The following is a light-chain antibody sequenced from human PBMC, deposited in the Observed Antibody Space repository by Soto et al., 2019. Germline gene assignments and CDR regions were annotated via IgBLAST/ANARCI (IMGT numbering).Light chain of an antibody. J-gene: IGKJ5*01. CDR1: QSVDKF. V-gene: IGKV3-11*01. CDR3: QQWKNWPPIT. CDR2: DSS. Sequence: EIELTQSPATLSLSPGETATLSCRASQSVDKFLAWYQQRPGQPPRHLIFDSSNRATGVPVRFSGTGSGTVFTLTIVSLEPEDSALYYCQQWKNWPPITFGQGTRLAIK.